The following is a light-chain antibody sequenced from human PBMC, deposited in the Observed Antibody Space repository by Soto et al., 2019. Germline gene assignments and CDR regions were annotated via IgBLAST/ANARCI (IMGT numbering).Light chain of an antibody. CDR2: DAS. V-gene: IGKV1-33*01. CDR3: QQYDNLPPRT. J-gene: IGKJ3*01. Sequence: DIQMTQSPSSLSASVGDRVTITCQASQAISNYLNWYQQKPGKAPKLLIYDASNLETGVPSRFSGSGSGTDFTFTISSLQPEDIATYYCQQYDNLPPRTFGPGTKVDIK. CDR1: QAISNY.